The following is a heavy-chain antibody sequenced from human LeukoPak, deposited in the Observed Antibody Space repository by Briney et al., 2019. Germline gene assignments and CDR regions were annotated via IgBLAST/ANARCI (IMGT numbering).Heavy chain of an antibody. CDR3: ARDLWYSSGWFDY. D-gene: IGHD6-19*01. CDR1: GGSISSYY. CDR2: IYYSGST. Sequence: SETLSLTCTVSGGSISSYYWSWIRQPPGKGLEWIGSIYYSGSTYYNPSLKSRVTISVDTSKNQFSLKLSSVTAADTAVYYCARDLWYSSGWFDYWGQGTLVTVSS. J-gene: IGHJ5*01. V-gene: IGHV4-39*07.